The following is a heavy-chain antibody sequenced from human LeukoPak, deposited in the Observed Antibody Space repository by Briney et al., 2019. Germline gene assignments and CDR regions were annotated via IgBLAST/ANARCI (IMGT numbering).Heavy chain of an antibody. V-gene: IGHV3-13*01. CDR2: IDTLGNT. CDR3: IRIRTREHQYGVDV. Sequence: PGGSLRLSCAASGFTFSDYDMHWVRQATGKGLEWVSAIDTLGNTYYDGSVKGRFTISRENAWNSLYLQMNSLRDGDTAVYYCIRIRTREHQYGVDVWGQGTTVTVSS. J-gene: IGHJ6*02. CDR1: GFTFSDYD. D-gene: IGHD1-26*01.